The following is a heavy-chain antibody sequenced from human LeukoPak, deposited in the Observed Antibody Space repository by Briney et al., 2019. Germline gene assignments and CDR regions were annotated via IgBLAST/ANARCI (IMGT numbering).Heavy chain of an antibody. V-gene: IGHV4-39*01. CDR1: GGSIDTPAYY. J-gene: IGHJ4*02. CDR3: ATTYGSGWNGFSTEY. CDR2: IFHTGIA. D-gene: IGHD6-19*01. Sequence: PSETLSLTCNVAGGSIDTPAYYWGWVRQPPGKGLEWIGNIFHTGIAYYNPSLRSRLTMSVDTSANQFSLNLTSVSASDTAVYYCATTYGSGWNGFSTEYWGQGTLVTVSS.